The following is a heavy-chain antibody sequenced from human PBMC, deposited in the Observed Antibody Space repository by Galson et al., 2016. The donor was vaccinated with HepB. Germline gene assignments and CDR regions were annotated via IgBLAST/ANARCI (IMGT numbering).Heavy chain of an antibody. CDR1: GDSVASNSGG. J-gene: IGHJ3*02. D-gene: IGHD2-8*01. V-gene: IGHV6-1*01. CDR3: SRDPAPLMYAFDI. Sequence: CAISGDSVASNSGGWNWIRQSPSRGLEWLGRTYYRSKWYNDYAVSVKSRITINPDISKNQFSLQLNSVTPEDTAVYYCSRDPAPLMYAFDIWGQGTMVTVSS. CDR2: TYYRSKWYN.